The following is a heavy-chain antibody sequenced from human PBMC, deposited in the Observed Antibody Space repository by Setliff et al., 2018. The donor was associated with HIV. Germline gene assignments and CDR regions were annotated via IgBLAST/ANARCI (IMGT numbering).Heavy chain of an antibody. CDR2: VSPAGDIT. J-gene: IGHJ3*01. CDR3: AKPTSGFYPRPYDL. V-gene: IGHV3-23*01. Sequence: PGESLKISCVGPGFAFSTFDMNWVRQIPGKGLEWVAAVSPAGDITYYRDSLRGRFIVSRDNSKNMLFLQMNNLGVEDSAIYYCAKPTSGFYPRPYDLWGHGTKVTVSS. CDR1: GFAFSTFD. D-gene: IGHD5-12*01.